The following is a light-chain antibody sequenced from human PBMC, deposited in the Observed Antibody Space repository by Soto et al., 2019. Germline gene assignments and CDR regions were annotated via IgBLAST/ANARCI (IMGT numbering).Light chain of an antibody. CDR2: GNS. J-gene: IGLJ2*01. CDR1: SSNIGAGSD. Sequence: QSVLTQPPSVSGAPGKRVTIPCPGGSSNIGAGSDVHWYQQLPGTAPKLLIYGNSNRPSGVPDRFSGSKSGTSASLAITGLQAEDEADYYCQSYDSSLSVVFGGGTKLTVL. CDR3: QSYDSSLSVV. V-gene: IGLV1-40*01.